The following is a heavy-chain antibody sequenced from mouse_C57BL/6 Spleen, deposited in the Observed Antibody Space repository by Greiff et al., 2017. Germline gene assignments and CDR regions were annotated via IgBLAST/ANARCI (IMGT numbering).Heavy chain of an antibody. CDR2: ISSGGDYI. CDR1: GFTFSSYA. Sequence: EVKLVESGEGLVKPGGSLKLSCAASGFTFSSYAMSWVRQTPEKRLEWVAYISSGGDYIYYADTVKGRFTISRDNARNTLYLQMSSLKSEDTAMYYCTRDGWDVGAMDGWGQGASVTVSS. V-gene: IGHV5-9-1*02. D-gene: IGHD4-1*01. CDR3: TRDGWDVGAMDG. J-gene: IGHJ4*01.